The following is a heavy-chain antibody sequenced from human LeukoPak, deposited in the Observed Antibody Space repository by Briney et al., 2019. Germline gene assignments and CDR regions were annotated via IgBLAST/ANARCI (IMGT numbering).Heavy chain of an antibody. D-gene: IGHD1-14*01. CDR3: ARGEAANPRRSYYYYYMDV. V-gene: IGHV4-34*01. CDR1: GGSFSSYY. CDR2: LEPSRST. J-gene: IGHJ6*03. Sequence: PSETLSLTCAVYGGSFSSYYWSWIRQHRGKGLEWIGELEPSRSTNYNPSLKSRVTISVDTSKNQFSLKLSSVTAADTAVYYGARGEAANPRRSYYYYYMDVWGKGTTVTVSS.